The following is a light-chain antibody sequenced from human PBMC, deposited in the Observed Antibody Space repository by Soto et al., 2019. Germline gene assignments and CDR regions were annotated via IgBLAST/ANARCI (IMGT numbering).Light chain of an antibody. Sequence: EIVFTQSPAILSLSPGERATLSCTARQSLRSYLAWYQQKPGQAPRLLIYDASNRDTGIQARFSGSGAGTEFTRTISSLESEDFAVYYCQQRSNLTLTFGGGTQVDIK. V-gene: IGKV3-11*01. J-gene: IGKJ4*01. CDR1: QSLRSY. CDR2: DAS. CDR3: QQRSNLTLT.